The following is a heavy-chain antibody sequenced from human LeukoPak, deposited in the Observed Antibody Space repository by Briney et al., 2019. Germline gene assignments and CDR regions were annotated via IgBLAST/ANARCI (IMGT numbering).Heavy chain of an antibody. D-gene: IGHD5-12*01. J-gene: IGHJ4*02. V-gene: IGHV3-23*01. CDR2: IPSSGDGT. CDR3: ARRTSGSFDF. Sequence: GGSLRLSCAASGFTFRNYAMTWVRQAPGKGLEWVSSIPSSGDGTYYADSVKGRFTISRDNSKNMLYLQMNSLRAEDTAVYYCARRTSGSFDFWDQGTLVTVSS. CDR1: GFTFRNYA.